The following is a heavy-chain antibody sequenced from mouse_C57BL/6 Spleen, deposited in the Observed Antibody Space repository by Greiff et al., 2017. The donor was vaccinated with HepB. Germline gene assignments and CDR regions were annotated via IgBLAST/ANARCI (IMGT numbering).Heavy chain of an antibody. J-gene: IGHJ1*03. Sequence: EVQLQESGPGLVKPSQSLSLTCSVTGYSITSGYYWNWIRQFPGNKLEWMGYISYDGSNNYNPSLKNRISITRDTSTNQFFLKLNSVTTEDTATYSCARETETNYFYGRYFEVWGTGTTVTVSS. V-gene: IGHV3-6*01. CDR1: GYSITSGYY. CDR3: ARETETNYFYGRYFEV. CDR2: ISYDGSN. D-gene: IGHD1-1*01.